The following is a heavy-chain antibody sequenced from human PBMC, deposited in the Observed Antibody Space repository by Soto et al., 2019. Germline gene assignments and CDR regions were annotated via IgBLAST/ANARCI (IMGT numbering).Heavy chain of an antibody. V-gene: IGHV3-48*02. CDR1: GFIFSAYS. Sequence: PGGPLRLSCAASGFIFSAYSMTWFRQGPGKGREGVSYISSSTTTIYYADSVRGRLTISRDNATNSPYLQMTSLRHGTTAVYYCALDPRGYSYGLFWSYSHLDVWGQGTTVTVSS. CDR3: ALDPRGYSYGLFWSYSHLDV. CDR2: ISSSTTTI. J-gene: IGHJ6*02. D-gene: IGHD5-18*01.